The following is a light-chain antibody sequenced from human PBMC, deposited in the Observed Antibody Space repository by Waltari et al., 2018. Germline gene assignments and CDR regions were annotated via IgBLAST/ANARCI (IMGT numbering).Light chain of an antibody. CDR2: QDN. J-gene: IGLJ2*01. V-gene: IGLV3-25*03. CDR3: QSADGSGTYVV. CDR1: ALPRQY. Sequence: SYELTQPPSVSVSPGQTARISCYGDALPRQYAYWYQQRPGQGSMLMIYQDNQRPSEIPERFSGSSSVTTVTLTISEVQSEDDADYDCQSADGSGTYVVFGGGTKLTVL.